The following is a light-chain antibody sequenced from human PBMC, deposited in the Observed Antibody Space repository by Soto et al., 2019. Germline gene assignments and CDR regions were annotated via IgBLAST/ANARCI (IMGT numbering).Light chain of an antibody. CDR3: QQRYSNPRT. Sequence: DIQMTQSPSSLSASVGDRVTITGRASQSISSYLNWYQQKPGKAPKLLIYSASSLHSGVPSRFSGSASGTDFTLTISSLHPEDLATYYGQQRYSNPRTFGERT. J-gene: IGKJ1*01. CDR1: QSISSY. V-gene: IGKV1-39*01. CDR2: SAS.